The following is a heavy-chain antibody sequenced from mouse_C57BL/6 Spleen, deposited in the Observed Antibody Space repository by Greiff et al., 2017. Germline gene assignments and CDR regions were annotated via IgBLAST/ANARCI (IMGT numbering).Heavy chain of an antibody. Sequence: QVQLQQSGAELVRPGASVTLSCKASGYTFTDYEMHWVKQTPVHGLEWIGAIDPETGGTAYNQKFKGKAILTADKSSSTAYMELRSLTSEDSAVYYCTRYTTVVPYYFDYGGQGTTLTVSS. CDR2: IDPETGGT. CDR3: TRYTTVVPYYFDY. V-gene: IGHV1-15*01. CDR1: GYTFTDYE. J-gene: IGHJ2*01. D-gene: IGHD1-1*01.